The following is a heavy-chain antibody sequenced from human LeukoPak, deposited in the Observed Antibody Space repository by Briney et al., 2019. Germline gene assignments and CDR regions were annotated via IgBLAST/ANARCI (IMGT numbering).Heavy chain of an antibody. CDR3: RAATKYRDYYYDY. Sequence: PGGSLRLSCAASRFTFNTFGMHWVRQAPGKGLEWVAVISSDGSNKYCADSVKGRFTISRDNSKDTLYLQMSSLAIEDTAVYYCRAATKYRDYYYDYWGQGTLVTVSS. CDR2: ISSDGSNK. D-gene: IGHD2-21*02. CDR1: RFTFNTFG. V-gene: IGHV3-30*03. J-gene: IGHJ4*02.